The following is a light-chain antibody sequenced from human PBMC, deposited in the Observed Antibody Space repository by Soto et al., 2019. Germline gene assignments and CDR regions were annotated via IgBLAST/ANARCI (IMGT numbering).Light chain of an antibody. Sequence: DFVMTQTPLSSPVTLGQPASISCRSSQSLVHGDGNTYLSWLHQRPGQPPRLLIYMISNRFSGVPDRFSGSGAGTDFTLKIIRVEAEDVGVYYCMQATQPYTFGQGTKLEIK. J-gene: IGKJ2*01. CDR1: QSLVHGDGNTY. CDR2: MIS. V-gene: IGKV2-24*01. CDR3: MQATQPYT.